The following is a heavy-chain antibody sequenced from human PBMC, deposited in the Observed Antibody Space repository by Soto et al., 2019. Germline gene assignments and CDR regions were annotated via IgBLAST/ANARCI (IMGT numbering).Heavy chain of an antibody. CDR1: GFTLGNYW. CDR3: GRGGLEPFDY. J-gene: IGHJ4*02. D-gene: IGHD1-1*01. Sequence: EVQLVESGGGLVQSGGSLRLSCAASGFTLGNYWMHWVRQAPGKGLVWVSRINDYGTTINYAESVEGRFIISIDDAKSEEYLQMNNLRAGDSDVYYCGRGGLEPFDYWGQGALVTVSS. CDR2: INDYGTTI. V-gene: IGHV3-74*01.